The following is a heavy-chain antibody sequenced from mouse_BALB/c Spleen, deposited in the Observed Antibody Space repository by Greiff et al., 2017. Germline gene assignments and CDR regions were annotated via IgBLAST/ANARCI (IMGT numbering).Heavy chain of an antibody. CDR2: ISTYYGDA. CDR3: AREETTADLDY. D-gene: IGHD1-2*01. J-gene: IGHJ2*01. CDR1: GYTFTDYA. Sequence: VQLQQSGAELVRPGVSVKISCKGSGYTFTDYAMHWVKQSHAKSLEWIGVISTYYGDASYNQKFKGKATMTVDKSSSTAYMELARLTSEDSAIYYCAREETTADLDYWGQGTTLTVSS. V-gene: IGHV1S137*01.